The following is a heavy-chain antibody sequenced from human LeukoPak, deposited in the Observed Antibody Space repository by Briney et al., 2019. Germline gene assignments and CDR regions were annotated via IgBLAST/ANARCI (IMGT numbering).Heavy chain of an antibody. CDR1: GGTFSSYA. Sequence: SVKVSCKASGGTFSSYAVSWVRQAPGQGLEWMGGIIPIFGTANYAQKFQGRVTITTDESTSTAYVELSSLRSEDTAVYYCARDSGYDYYFDYWGQGTLVTVSS. CDR2: IIPIFGTA. D-gene: IGHD5-12*01. J-gene: IGHJ4*02. CDR3: ARDSGYDYYFDY. V-gene: IGHV1-69*05.